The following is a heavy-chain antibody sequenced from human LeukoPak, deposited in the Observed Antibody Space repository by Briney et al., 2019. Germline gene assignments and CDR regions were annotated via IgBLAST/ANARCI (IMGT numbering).Heavy chain of an antibody. V-gene: IGHV4-39*07. CDR2: IYYSGST. CDR3: AREICDSSGYYYPYYFDY. D-gene: IGHD3-22*01. J-gene: IGHJ4*02. Sequence: SETLSLTCTVSGGSISSYYWSWIRQPPGKGLEWIGSIYYSGSTYYNPSLKSRVTISVDTSKNQLSLKLSSVTAADTAVYYCAREICDSSGYYYPYYFDYWGQGTLVTVSS. CDR1: GGSISSYY.